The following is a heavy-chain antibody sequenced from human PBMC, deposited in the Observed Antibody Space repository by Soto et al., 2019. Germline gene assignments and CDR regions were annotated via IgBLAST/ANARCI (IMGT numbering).Heavy chain of an antibody. V-gene: IGHV1-69*01. J-gene: IGHJ4*02. D-gene: IGHD3-3*01. CDR1: GATFSSFA. CDR2: IIPIFDTI. Sequence: QVQLLQAGAEVKKPGSSVKVSCKASGATFSSFAFSWVRQAPGQGLEWMGVIIPIFDTISYAQKFQGRVAITADESTRTAYVELNSLTSDDTAVYYCASPLKWSGYYIAFDYWGQGTLVIVSS. CDR3: ASPLKWSGYYIAFDY.